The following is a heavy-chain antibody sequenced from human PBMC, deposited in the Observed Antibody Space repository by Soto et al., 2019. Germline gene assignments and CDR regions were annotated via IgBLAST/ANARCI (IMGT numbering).Heavy chain of an antibody. J-gene: IGHJ5*02. Sequence: ASVKVSCKASGGTFSSYAISWVRQAPGQGLEWMGGIIPIFGTTNYAQKFQGRVTITADESTSTIYMELSSLRSEDTAVYSCARVMNAGWFDPWGQGTLVTVSS. CDR3: ARVMNAGWFDP. CDR2: IIPIFGTT. CDR1: GGTFSSYA. D-gene: IGHD2-2*01. V-gene: IGHV1-69*13.